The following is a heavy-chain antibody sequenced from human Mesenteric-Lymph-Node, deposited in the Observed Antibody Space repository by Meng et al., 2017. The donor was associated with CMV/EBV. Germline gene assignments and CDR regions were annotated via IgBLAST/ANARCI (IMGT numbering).Heavy chain of an antibody. V-gene: IGHV4-31*03. Sequence: TVSGGSIISGGYYWSWIRQHPGKGLEWIGYIYYSGSPYYNPSLKSRVTISVDTSKNQFSLKLSSVTAADTAVYYCARDAVGAPFDYWGQGTLVTVSS. CDR2: IYYSGSP. CDR3: ARDAVGAPFDY. CDR1: GGSIISGGYY. J-gene: IGHJ4*02. D-gene: IGHD1-26*01.